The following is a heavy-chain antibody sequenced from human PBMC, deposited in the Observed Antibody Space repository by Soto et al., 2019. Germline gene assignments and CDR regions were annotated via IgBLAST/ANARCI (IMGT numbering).Heavy chain of an antibody. D-gene: IGHD4-4*01. J-gene: IGHJ4*02. V-gene: IGHV3-43*01. CDR3: GKDGGVADYTNLDY. CDR2: ISWDGRST. CDR1: GFPFDDYS. Sequence: EVQLVESGGVVVQPGGSLRLSCAASGFPFDDYSMHWVRQAPGKGLEWVSLISWDGRSTYYADSVKGRFTTSRDNSKNSLYLQMNSLTTEDTAFYYCGKDGGVADYTNLDYWGQGALVTVSS.